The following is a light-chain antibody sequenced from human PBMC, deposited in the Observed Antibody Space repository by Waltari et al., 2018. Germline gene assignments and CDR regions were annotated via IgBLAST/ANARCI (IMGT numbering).Light chain of an antibody. V-gene: IGKV1-12*01. CDR1: QPISTW. CDR2: AAS. CDR3: HQANSFPVT. J-gene: IGKJ4*01. Sequence: DIQMTQSPSSVSASVGDRVTITCLASQPISTWLAWYQQKPVTAPKLLIYAASNLQSGVPSRFSGSGSGTYFTLTIRSLQPEDFATYYCHQANSFPVTFGGGTKVEIK.